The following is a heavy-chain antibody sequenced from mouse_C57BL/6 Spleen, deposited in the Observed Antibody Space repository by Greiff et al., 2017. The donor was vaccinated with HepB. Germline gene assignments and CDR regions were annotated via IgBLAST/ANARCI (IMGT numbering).Heavy chain of an antibody. CDR3: AKMWDYALYAMDY. V-gene: IGHV2-5*01. Sequence: VQLQQSGPGLVQPSQRLSITCTVSGFSLTSYGVHWVRQSPGKGLEWLGVIWRGGSTDYNAAFMSRLSITKDNSKSQVFFKMNSLQADDTAIYYCAKMWDYALYAMDYWGQGTSVTVSS. D-gene: IGHD2-4*01. CDR2: IWRGGST. CDR1: GFSLTSYG. J-gene: IGHJ4*01.